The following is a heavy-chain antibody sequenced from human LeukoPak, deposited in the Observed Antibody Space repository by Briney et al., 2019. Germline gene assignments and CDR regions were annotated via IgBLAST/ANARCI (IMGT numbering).Heavy chain of an antibody. CDR1: GGSLSSYD. CDR3: ARLGIVVVPAAHFDH. CDR2: IYYIGST. Sequence: SETLSLTCTVSGGSLSSYDWSWVRQPPGKGLEWIGYIYYIGSTNYNPSLKSRVTISVDTSKNHFSLKLSSVTAADTAVYYCARLGIVVVPAAHFDHWGQGTLVTVS. V-gene: IGHV4-59*08. J-gene: IGHJ4*02. D-gene: IGHD2-2*01.